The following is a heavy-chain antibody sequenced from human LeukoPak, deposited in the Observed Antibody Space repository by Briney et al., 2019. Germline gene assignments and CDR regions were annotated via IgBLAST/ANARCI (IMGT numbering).Heavy chain of an antibody. Sequence: SETLSLTCTVSGGSISSGSYYWSWIRQPAGKGLEWIGRIYTSGSTNYNPSLKSRVTISVDTSKNQFSLKLSSVTAADTAVYYCARLYDFWSGYPLWGQGTLVTVSS. CDR3: ARLYDFWSGYPL. D-gene: IGHD3-3*01. J-gene: IGHJ4*02. CDR1: GGSISSGSYY. V-gene: IGHV4-61*02. CDR2: IYTSGST.